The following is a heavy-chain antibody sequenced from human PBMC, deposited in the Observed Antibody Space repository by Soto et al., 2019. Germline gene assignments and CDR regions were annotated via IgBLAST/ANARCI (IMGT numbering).Heavy chain of an antibody. CDR3: ARVSGYYYYYGMDV. V-gene: IGHV1-18*04. CDR1: GYTFTSYG. CDR2: ISAYNGNT. Sequence: ASVKVSCKASGYTFTSYGISWVRQALGQGLEWMGWISAYNGNTNYAQKLQGRVTMTTDTSTSTAYMELRSLRSDDTAVYYCARVSGYYYYYGMDVWGQGTTVTVSS. J-gene: IGHJ6*02.